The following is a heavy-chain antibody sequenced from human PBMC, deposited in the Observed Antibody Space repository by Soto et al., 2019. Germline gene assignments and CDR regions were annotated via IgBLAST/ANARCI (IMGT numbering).Heavy chain of an antibody. CDR3: ARDRGYSGYDWGRTGYYFDY. D-gene: IGHD5-12*01. CDR2: ISSSSSYI. CDR1: GFTFSSYS. Sequence: ESGGGLVKPGGSLRLSCAASGFTFSSYSMNWVRQAPGKGLEWVSSISSSSSYIYYADSVKGRFTISRDNAKNSLYLQMNSLRAEDTAVYYCARDRGYSGYDWGRTGYYFDYWGQGTLVTVSS. J-gene: IGHJ4*02. V-gene: IGHV3-21*01.